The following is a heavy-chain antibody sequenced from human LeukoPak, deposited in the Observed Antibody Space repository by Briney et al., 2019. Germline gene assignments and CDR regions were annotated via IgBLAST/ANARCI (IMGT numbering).Heavy chain of an antibody. CDR2: ISSSSSTI. J-gene: IGHJ4*02. D-gene: IGHD3-9*01. CDR1: GFTFSSDS. V-gene: IGHV3-48*01. Sequence: GGSVRLSCAASGFTFSSDSMNWVRQAPGKGMEWVSYISSSSSTIYYADSVKGRFTISRDNANNSLYLQMNSLRAEDTAVYYCARAGSFDWLLPFDYWGQGTLVTVSS. CDR3: ARAGSFDWLLPFDY.